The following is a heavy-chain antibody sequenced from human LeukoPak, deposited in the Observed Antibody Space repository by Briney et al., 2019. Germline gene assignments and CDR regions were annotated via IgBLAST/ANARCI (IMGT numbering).Heavy chain of an antibody. V-gene: IGHV4-31*03. CDR3: ARDGPAYSSVRGWFDP. J-gene: IGHJ5*02. Sequence: SQTLSLTCTVSGGSISSGGYYWSWIRQHPGKGLEWIGYIYYSGSTYYNPSLKSRVTISVDTSKNQFSLKLSSVTAADTAVYYCARDGPAYSSVRGWFDPWGQGTLVTVSS. D-gene: IGHD6-25*01. CDR2: IYYSGST. CDR1: GGSISSGGYY.